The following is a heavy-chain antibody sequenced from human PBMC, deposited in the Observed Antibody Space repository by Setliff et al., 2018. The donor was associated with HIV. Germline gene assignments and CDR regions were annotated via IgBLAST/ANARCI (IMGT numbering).Heavy chain of an antibody. CDR2: IRGDGTHT. CDR3: ARDRVGSTNSFDP. D-gene: IGHD1-26*01. CDR1: GFTSSDYW. V-gene: IGHV3-74*01. Sequence: PGGSLRLSCAASGFTSSDYWMHWIRQAPGEGLVWVSRIRGDGTHTDYADSVRGRFTMSRDNAKNTVYLQMNDLRVEDTAVYFCARDRVGSTNSFDPWGQGTLVTAPQ. J-gene: IGHJ5*02.